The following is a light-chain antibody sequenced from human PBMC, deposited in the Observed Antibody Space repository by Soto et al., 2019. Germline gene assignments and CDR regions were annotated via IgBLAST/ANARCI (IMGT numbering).Light chain of an antibody. V-gene: IGKV3-20*01. CDR1: QTVVGSY. CDR3: QQYNSYSGT. CDR2: GAT. J-gene: IGKJ1*01. Sequence: EVVLTQSPGTLSLFPGERATLSCRASQTVVGSYLAWHQLRPGQAPRLLIYGATTRASGIPDRFNGSGSRTDFTLTISSLQPDDFATYYCQQYNSYSGTFGQGTKVEIK.